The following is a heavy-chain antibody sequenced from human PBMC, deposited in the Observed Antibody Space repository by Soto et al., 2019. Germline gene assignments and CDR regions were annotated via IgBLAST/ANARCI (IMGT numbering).Heavy chain of an antibody. J-gene: IGHJ4*02. CDR3: ARGDSPYVWFNEF. CDR1: GGLFSSYA. D-gene: IGHD3-16*01. Sequence: QEQLVQSGAEVKRLGSSVKVSCKDSGGLFSSYAISWVRQAPGQGLEWMGGIIPVFGTPYYAQKFQGRVTISADESTNTAYLELSSLTSGDTAMYYCARGDSPYVWFNEFWGPGSLVTVSS. CDR2: IIPVFGTP. V-gene: IGHV1-69*01.